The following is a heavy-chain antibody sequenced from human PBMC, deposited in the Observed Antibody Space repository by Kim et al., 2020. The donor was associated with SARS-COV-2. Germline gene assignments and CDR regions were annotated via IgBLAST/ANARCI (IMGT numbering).Heavy chain of an antibody. V-gene: IGHV1-2*02. D-gene: IGHD5-12*01. CDR2: INPNSGGT. Sequence: ASVKVSCKASGYTFTGYYMHWVRQAPGQGLEWMGLINPNSGGTNYAQKFQGRVTMTRDTSISTAYMELSRLRADDTAVYYCARGGANSGYAKSNGMDVWGQGTTVTVSS. J-gene: IGHJ6*02. CDR1: GYTFTGYY. CDR3: ARGGANSGYAKSNGMDV.